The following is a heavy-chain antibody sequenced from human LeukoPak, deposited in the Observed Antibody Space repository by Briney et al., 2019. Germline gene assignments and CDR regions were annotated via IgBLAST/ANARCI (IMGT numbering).Heavy chain of an antibody. J-gene: IGHJ3*02. CDR1: GFTFDDYG. CDR2: INWNGGST. CDR3: ARDGEYCSGGSCYSGAFDI. Sequence: GGSLRLSCAASGFTFDDYGMSWVRQAPGKGLEWVSGINWNGGSTGYADSVKGRFTISRDNAKNSLYLQMNSLRAEDTALYYCARDGEYCSGGSCYSGAFDIWGQGTMVTVSS. D-gene: IGHD2-15*01. V-gene: IGHV3-20*04.